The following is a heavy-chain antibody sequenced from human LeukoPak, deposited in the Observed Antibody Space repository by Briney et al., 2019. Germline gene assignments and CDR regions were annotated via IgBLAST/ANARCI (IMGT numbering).Heavy chain of an antibody. J-gene: IGHJ4*02. CDR2: IKSDGST. V-gene: IGHV3-74*01. CDR3: ANPQDYYDSSGSMSY. CDR1: GFTFSSYW. D-gene: IGHD3-22*01. Sequence: GGSLRLSCAASGFTFSSYWMHWVRQIPGKGLVWVSRIKSDGSTIYADSVKGRFTISRDNSKNTLYLQMNSLRAEDTAVYYCANPQDYYDSSGSMSYWGQGTLVTVSS.